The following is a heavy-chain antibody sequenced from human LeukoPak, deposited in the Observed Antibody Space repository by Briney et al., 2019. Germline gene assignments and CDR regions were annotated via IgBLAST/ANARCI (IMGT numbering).Heavy chain of an antibody. V-gene: IGHV3-74*01. CDR2: INSDGSTT. J-gene: IGHJ4*02. Sequence: GGSLRLSCAASAFSVSGYWMHWVRQAPGKGLVWVSLINSDGSTTIYADSVQGRFTISRDNAKNTLYLQMNSLRADDTAVYYCARDRYYGSGSPTGDHWGQGTLVTVSS. CDR3: ARDRYYGSGSPTGDH. CDR1: AFSVSGYW. D-gene: IGHD3-10*01.